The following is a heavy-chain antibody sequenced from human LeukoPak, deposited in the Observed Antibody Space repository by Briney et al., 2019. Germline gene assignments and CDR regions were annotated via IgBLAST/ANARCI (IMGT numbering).Heavy chain of an antibody. Sequence: GGSLRLSCAASGFTFSSYAVTWGRQAPGKGLEWVSVISVSGATHYAESVKGRFTISRDNSKNTLYLQMNSLRAEDTAVYYCAINWNFDYWGQGTLVTVSS. V-gene: IGHV3-23*01. CDR2: ISVSGAT. J-gene: IGHJ4*02. D-gene: IGHD1-1*01. CDR1: GFTFSSYA. CDR3: AINWNFDY.